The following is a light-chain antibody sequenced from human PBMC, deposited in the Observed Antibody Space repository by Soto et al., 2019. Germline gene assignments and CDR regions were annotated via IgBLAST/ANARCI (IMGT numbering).Light chain of an antibody. CDR2: SAS. CDR1: QCVSSSY. V-gene: IGKV3-20*01. J-gene: IGKJ4*01. Sequence: SVLTQSPGTLSLYPGERATLSCRASQCVSSSYLAWYQQKPGQAPRLLIYSASSRATGIPDRFSGSGSGTDFTLTISRLEPEDSAVYYCQQYGSSPLTFGGGTKVDIK. CDR3: QQYGSSPLT.